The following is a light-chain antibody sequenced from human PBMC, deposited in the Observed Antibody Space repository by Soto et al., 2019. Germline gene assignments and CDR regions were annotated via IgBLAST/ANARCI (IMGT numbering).Light chain of an antibody. Sequence: DVQMTQSPLSLSASVGDRVTITCRASQGIGNDLGWYQQKPGKVPARLIYSASRLQSGVPSRCSGSGSGAELPLTISSLQHEDFGRYYCLQHYSYPLTFGGGTKVEIK. CDR3: LQHYSYPLT. CDR2: SAS. V-gene: IGKV1-17*01. CDR1: QGIGND. J-gene: IGKJ4*01.